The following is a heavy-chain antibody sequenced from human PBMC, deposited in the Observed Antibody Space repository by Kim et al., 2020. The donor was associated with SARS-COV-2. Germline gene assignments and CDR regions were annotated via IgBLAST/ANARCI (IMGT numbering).Heavy chain of an antibody. D-gene: IGHD2-2*01. Sequence: YAESGRGRFTNSGDEAKNTLYLRMNSLRAEDTATYFCARGGCSRPSCLDSWGQGTPVTVSS. V-gene: IGHV3-74*01. CDR3: ARGGCSRPSCLDS. J-gene: IGHJ4*02.